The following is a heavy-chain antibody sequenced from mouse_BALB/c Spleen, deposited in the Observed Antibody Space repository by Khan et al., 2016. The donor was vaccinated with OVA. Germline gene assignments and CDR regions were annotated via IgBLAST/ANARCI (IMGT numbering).Heavy chain of an antibody. CDR1: GYTFTDYA. CDR3: ARGSSEYRFAY. CDR2: ISTHYGDA. D-gene: IGHD1-1*01. J-gene: IGHJ3*01. Sequence: QVQLQQSGAELVRPGVSVKISCKGSGYTFTDYAMHWVKQSHAKSLEWIGVISTHYGDASYNQKFKGKATMTVDKSSSTAYMELARLTSDDSAINYCARGSSEYRFAYWGQGTLVTVSA. V-gene: IGHV1S137*01.